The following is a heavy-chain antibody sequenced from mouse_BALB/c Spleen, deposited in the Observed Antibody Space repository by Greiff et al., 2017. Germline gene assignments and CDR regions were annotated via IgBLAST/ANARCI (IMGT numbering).Heavy chain of an antibody. D-gene: IGHD2-10*02. J-gene: IGHJ4*01. V-gene: IGHV1-9*01. CDR1: GYTFSSYW. Sequence: VQLQQSGAELMKPGASVKISCKATGYTFSSYWIEWVKQRPGHGLEWIGEILPGSGSTNYNEKFKGKATFTADTSSNTAYMQLSSLTSEDSAVYYCASYGNYGAMDYWGQGTSVTVSS. CDR3: ASYGNYGAMDY. CDR2: ILPGSGST.